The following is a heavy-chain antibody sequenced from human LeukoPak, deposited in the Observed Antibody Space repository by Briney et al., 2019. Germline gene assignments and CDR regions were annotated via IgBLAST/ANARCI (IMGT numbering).Heavy chain of an antibody. Sequence: ASVKVSCKASGYTFTHYYLHWVRQAPGQGLEWMGWMNPNSGGSNRAERSQDRVTMTRDTSISTAYLELKWLTYDDTAVYYCARGSSSNWYGAFDYWGQGSLVTVSS. CDR1: GYTFTHYY. V-gene: IGHV1-2*02. CDR3: ARGSSSNWYGAFDY. CDR2: MNPNSGGS. J-gene: IGHJ4*02. D-gene: IGHD6-13*01.